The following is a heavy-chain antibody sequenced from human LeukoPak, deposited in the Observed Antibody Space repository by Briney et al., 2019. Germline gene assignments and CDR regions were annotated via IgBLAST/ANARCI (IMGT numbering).Heavy chain of an antibody. CDR1: GYTFTSYG. J-gene: IGHJ6*03. CDR2: ISAYNGNT. V-gene: IGHV1-18*01. CDR3: ARGPGKYYMDV. Sequence: ASVKVSCKASGYTFTSYGISWVRQAPGQGLEWMGWISAYNGNTNYAQKLQGRVTITADKSTSTAYMELSSLRSEDTAVYYCARGPGKYYMDVWGKGTTVTVSS.